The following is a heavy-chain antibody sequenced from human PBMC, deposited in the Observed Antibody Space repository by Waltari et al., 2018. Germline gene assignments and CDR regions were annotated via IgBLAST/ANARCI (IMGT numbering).Heavy chain of an antibody. CDR1: GFTFSSYG. J-gene: IGHJ6*02. CDR3: ASPRVVISYYGMDV. V-gene: IGHV3-33*08. D-gene: IGHD3-3*01. CDR2: IWYDGSNK. Sequence: QVQLVESGGGVVQPGRSLRLSCAASGFTFSSYGMHWVRQAPGKGLEGVAVIWYDGSNKYYADSVKGRFTISRDNSKNTLYLQMNSLRAEDTAMYYCASPRVVISYYGMDVWGQGTTVTVSS.